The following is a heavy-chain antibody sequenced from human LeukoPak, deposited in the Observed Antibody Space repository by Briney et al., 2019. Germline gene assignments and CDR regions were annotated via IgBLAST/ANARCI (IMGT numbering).Heavy chain of an antibody. J-gene: IGHJ4*02. D-gene: IGHD3-9*01. CDR2: INHSGST. Sequence: PSETLSLTCAVYGGSFSGYYWSWIRQPPGKGLEWIGEINHSGSTNYNPSLKSRVTISVDTSKNQFSLKLSSVTAADTAVYHCARDGYFDWLSPQKYFDYWGQGTLVTVSS. CDR3: ARDGYFDWLSPQKYFDY. CDR1: GGSFSGYY. V-gene: IGHV4-34*01.